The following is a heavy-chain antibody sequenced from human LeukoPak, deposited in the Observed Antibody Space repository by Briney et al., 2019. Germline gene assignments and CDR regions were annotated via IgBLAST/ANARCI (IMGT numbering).Heavy chain of an antibody. V-gene: IGHV3-66*01. CDR3: ARERYCGGDCYSFAFDV. CDR2: FYSGGDST. Sequence: PGGSLRLSCAASGFTVSSKYMSCVRQAPGKGLEWVSIFYSGGDSTNYADSVKGRFTITRDNSKNTLYLQMNSLRADDTAVYYCARERYCGGDCYSFAFDVWGQGTVVTVSS. D-gene: IGHD2-21*02. CDR1: GFTVSSKY. J-gene: IGHJ3*01.